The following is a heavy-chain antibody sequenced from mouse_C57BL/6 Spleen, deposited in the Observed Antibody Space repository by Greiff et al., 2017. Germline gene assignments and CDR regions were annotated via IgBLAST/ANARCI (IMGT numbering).Heavy chain of an antibody. CDR3: ARGGSNWDVPY. Sequence: QVQLKQSGAELVKPGASVKISCKASGYAFSSYWMNWVKQRPGKGLEWIGQIYPGDGDTNYNGKFKGKATLTADKSSSTAYMQLSSLTSEDSAVYFGARGGSNWDVPYWGQGTLVTVSA. CDR2: IYPGDGDT. J-gene: IGHJ3*01. D-gene: IGHD4-1*01. CDR1: GYAFSSYW. V-gene: IGHV1-80*01.